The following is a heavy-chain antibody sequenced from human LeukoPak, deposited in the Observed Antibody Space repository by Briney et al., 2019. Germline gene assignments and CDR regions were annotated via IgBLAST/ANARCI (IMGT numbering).Heavy chain of an antibody. D-gene: IGHD1-14*01. J-gene: IGHJ4*02. Sequence: GGSLRLSSAASGFTLSGSAMSWVRPAPGKGLERVSAISGRGYSKYYADSVKGLLSISRDNSKNTLYLQMNSLRAEDAAVYYCAKGAAFFPGRGYFDYWGQGTLVTVSS. CDR2: ISGRGYSK. CDR3: AKGAAFFPGRGYFDY. V-gene: IGHV3-23*01. CDR1: GFTLSGSA.